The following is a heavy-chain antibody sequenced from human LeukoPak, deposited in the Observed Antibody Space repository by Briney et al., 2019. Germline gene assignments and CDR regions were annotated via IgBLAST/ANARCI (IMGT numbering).Heavy chain of an antibody. CDR1: GFTFNTFYW. CDR2: IYPGDSDT. J-gene: IGHJ4*02. D-gene: IGHD4-17*01. Sequence: GESLKISCKGFGFTFNTFYWIAWVRQMPGKGLEWMGIIYPGDSDTRYSPSFQGQVTISADKSISTAYLHWNGLKATDTAIYYCARTKNLRSYFDYWGQGTLVTVSS. CDR3: ARTKNLRSYFDY. V-gene: IGHV5-51*01.